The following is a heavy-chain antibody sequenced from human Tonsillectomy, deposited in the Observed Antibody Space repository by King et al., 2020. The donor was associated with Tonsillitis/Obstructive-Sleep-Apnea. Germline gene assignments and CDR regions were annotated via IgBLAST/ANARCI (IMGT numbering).Heavy chain of an antibody. CDR1: GYTFTKNY. Sequence: VQLVESGAEVKKPGASVKVSCKASGYTFTKNYVHWVRQAPGHGLEWMGIINPSDGITTYAQMFQGRVTMTRDTSTSTVNMELSSLRAEDTAIYYCVRDDRDGRHLDYWGQGSLVSVSS. D-gene: IGHD5-24*01. V-gene: IGHV1-46*01. CDR3: VRDDRDGRHLDY. J-gene: IGHJ4*02. CDR2: INPSDGIT.